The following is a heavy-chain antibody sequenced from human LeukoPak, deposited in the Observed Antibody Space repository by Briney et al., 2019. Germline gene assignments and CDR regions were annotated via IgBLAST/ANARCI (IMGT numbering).Heavy chain of an antibody. J-gene: IGHJ4*02. D-gene: IGHD5-18*01. Sequence: AGGSLRLSCAASGFTFSSYAMHWVRQAPGKGLEWVAFIRYDGSNKYYADSVKGRFTISRDNSKNTLYLQMNSLRAEDTAVYYCAKEEVDTAMDTGDYWGQGTLVTVSS. CDR2: IRYDGSNK. CDR1: GFTFSSYA. CDR3: AKEEVDTAMDTGDY. V-gene: IGHV3-30*02.